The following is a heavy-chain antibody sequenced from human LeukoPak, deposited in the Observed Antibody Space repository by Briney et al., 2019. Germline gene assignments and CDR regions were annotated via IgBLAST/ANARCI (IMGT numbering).Heavy chain of an antibody. D-gene: IGHD3-3*01. J-gene: IGHJ4*02. V-gene: IGHV3-30*02. CDR3: ARDYDFWIGPHY. CDR2: IRYDGSNK. CDR1: GFTFSSYG. Sequence: GRSLRLSCAASGFTFSSYGMHWVRQAPGKGLEWVAFIRYDGSNKYYADSVKGRFTISRDNSKNTLYLQMNSLRAEDTAVYYCARDYDFWIGPHYWGQGTLVTVSS.